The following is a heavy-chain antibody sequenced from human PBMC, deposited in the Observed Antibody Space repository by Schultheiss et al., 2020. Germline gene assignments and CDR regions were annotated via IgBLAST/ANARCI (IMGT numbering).Heavy chain of an antibody. CDR1: GFTFSSYA. Sequence: GGSLRLSCAASGFTFSSYAMSWVRQAPGKGLEWVSAISGSGGSTYYADSVKGRFTISRDNSQNTLYLQMNSLRAEDTAVYYCAREGVGSSWGDYYYYGMDVWGQGTTVTVSS. D-gene: IGHD6-13*01. J-gene: IGHJ6*02. CDR3: AREGVGSSWGDYYYYGMDV. CDR2: ISGSGGST. V-gene: IGHV3-23*01.